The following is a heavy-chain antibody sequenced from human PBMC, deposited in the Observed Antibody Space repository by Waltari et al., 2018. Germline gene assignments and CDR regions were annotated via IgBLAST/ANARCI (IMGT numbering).Heavy chain of an antibody. CDR2: INSDGSST. V-gene: IGHV3-74*01. CDR1: GFTFSSYW. Sequence: EVQLVESGGGLVQPGGSLRLSCAASGFTFSSYWMHWVRQAPGKGLVWVSRINSDGSSTSYADSVKGRFTISRDNAKNTLYLQMNSLRAEDTAVYYCARAKFIMYSSSSRWFDPWGQGTLVTVSS. CDR3: ARAKFIMYSSSSRWFDP. D-gene: IGHD6-6*01. J-gene: IGHJ5*02.